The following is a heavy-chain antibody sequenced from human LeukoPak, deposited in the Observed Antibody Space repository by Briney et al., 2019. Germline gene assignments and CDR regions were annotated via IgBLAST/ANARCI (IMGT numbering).Heavy chain of an antibody. J-gene: IGHJ4*02. Sequence: GGSLRLSCAASGFTFSNAWMSWVRQAPGKGLEWVGRIKSRTDGGTTDYAAPVKGRFTISRDDSKNTLCLQMNSLKTEDTAVYYCTTDPDIVVVPADFDYWGQGTLVTVSS. CDR2: IKSRTDGGTT. D-gene: IGHD2-2*01. CDR3: TTDPDIVVVPADFDY. CDR1: GFTFSNAW. V-gene: IGHV3-15*01.